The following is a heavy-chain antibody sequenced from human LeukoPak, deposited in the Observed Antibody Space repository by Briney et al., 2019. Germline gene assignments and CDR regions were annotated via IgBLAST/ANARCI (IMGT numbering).Heavy chain of an antibody. V-gene: IGHV3-9*01. CDR2: ISWNSGSI. D-gene: IGHD2-15*01. Sequence: PGGSLRLSCAASGFTFDDYAMHWVRQAPGKGLEWVSGISWNSGSIGYADSVKGRFTISRDNAKNSLYLQMNSLRPDDTAVYYCAKDWRRIVVVGPITRHGNYMDVWGKGTTVTISS. CDR3: AKDWRRIVVVGPITRHGNYMDV. J-gene: IGHJ6*03. CDR1: GFTFDDYA.